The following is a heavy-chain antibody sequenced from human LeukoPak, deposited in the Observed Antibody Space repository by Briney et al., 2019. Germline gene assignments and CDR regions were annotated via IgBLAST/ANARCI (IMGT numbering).Heavy chain of an antibody. J-gene: IGHJ6*02. CDR2: INHSGST. Sequence: SETLSLTCAVYGGSFSGYYWSWIRQPPGKGLEWIGEINHSGSTNYNPSLKSRVTISVDTSKNQFSLKLSSVTAADTAVYYCARWRIVVVPAARFTYYYYGMDVWGQGTTVTVSS. CDR1: GGSFSGYY. CDR3: ARWRIVVVPAARFTYYYYGMDV. V-gene: IGHV4-34*01. D-gene: IGHD2-2*01.